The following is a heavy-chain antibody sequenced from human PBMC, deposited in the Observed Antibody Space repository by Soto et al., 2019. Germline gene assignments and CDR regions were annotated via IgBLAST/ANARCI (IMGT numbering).Heavy chain of an antibody. CDR3: AGTRKRAHCTNGVCYSWFDP. D-gene: IGHD2-8*01. CDR2: ISWNSGSI. CDR1: GFTFDDYA. Sequence: GGSLRLSCAASGFTFDDYAMHWVRQAPGKGLEWVSGISWNSGSIGYADSVKGRFTISRDNAKNSLYLQMNSLRAEDTALYYCAGTRKRAHCTNGVCYSWFDPWGQGTLVTVSS. V-gene: IGHV3-9*01. J-gene: IGHJ5*02.